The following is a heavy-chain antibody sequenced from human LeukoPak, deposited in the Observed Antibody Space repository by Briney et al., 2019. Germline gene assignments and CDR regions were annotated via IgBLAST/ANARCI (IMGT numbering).Heavy chain of an antibody. CDR1: GFTVSSNY. CDR2: IYSGGST. Sequence: GGSLRLSCAASGFTVSSNYMSWVRQAPGKGLEWVSVIYSGGSTYYADSVKDRFTISRDNSKNTLYLQMNSLRAEDTAVYYCARSYDFWSGANWFDPWGQGTLVTVSS. J-gene: IGHJ5*02. D-gene: IGHD3-3*01. V-gene: IGHV3-53*01. CDR3: ARSYDFWSGANWFDP.